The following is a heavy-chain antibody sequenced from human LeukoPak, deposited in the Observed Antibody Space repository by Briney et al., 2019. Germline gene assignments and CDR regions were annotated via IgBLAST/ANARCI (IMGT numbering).Heavy chain of an antibody. CDR2: TYYRSKWYT. CDR3: ARSSPVHDY. J-gene: IGHJ4*02. Sequence: SQTLSLTCALSGDSVSSNSAAWNWLRQSPSRGLEWLGRTYYRSKWYTDYAVSVKSRITINPDTSKNQFSLQLNSVTPEDTAVYYCARSSPVHDYWGQGTLVTVSS. D-gene: IGHD1-1*01. V-gene: IGHV6-1*01. CDR1: GDSVSSNSAA.